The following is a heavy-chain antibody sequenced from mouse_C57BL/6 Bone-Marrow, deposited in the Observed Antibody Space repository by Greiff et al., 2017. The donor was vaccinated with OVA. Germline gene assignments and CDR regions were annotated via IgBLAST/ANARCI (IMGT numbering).Heavy chain of an antibody. J-gene: IGHJ3*01. CDR1: GYTFTSFW. V-gene: IGHV1-64*01. CDR3: ARTRLAWFAY. D-gene: IGHD2-12*01. Sequence: VKLKQPGAELVKPGASVKLSCKASGYTFTSFWMHWVKQRPGQGLEWIGMIHPNSGSTNYNEKFKSKAPLTVDKSSSTAYMQLSSLTDENAAVYCCARTRLAWFAYWGQGTLVTVSA. CDR2: IHPNSGST.